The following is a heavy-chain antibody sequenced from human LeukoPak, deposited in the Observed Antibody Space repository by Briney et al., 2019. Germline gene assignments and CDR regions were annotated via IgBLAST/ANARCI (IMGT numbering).Heavy chain of an antibody. CDR2: ISWNSGSI. CDR3: AKDTGYSSSWSLFDY. Sequence: PGGSLRLSCAASGFTFDDYAMHWVRQAPGKGLEWVSGISWNSGSIGYADSVKGRFTISRDNAKNSLYLQMNSLRAEDTALYYCAKDTGYSSSWSLFDYWGQGTLVTVSS. CDR1: GFTFDDYA. J-gene: IGHJ4*02. D-gene: IGHD6-13*01. V-gene: IGHV3-9*01.